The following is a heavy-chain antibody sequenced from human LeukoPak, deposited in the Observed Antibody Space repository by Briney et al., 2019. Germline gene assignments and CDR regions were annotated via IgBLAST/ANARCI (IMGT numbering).Heavy chain of an antibody. D-gene: IGHD3-10*01. Sequence: GGSLRLSCAASGFTVSSNYMSWVRQAPGKGLEWVSVIYSGGSTYYADSVKGRFTISRDNSKNTLYLQMNSLRAEDTAVYYCAKVVTNYYGSGSPNWFDPWGQGTLVTVSS. CDR2: IYSGGST. CDR3: AKVVTNYYGSGSPNWFDP. J-gene: IGHJ5*02. CDR1: GFTVSSNY. V-gene: IGHV3-53*01.